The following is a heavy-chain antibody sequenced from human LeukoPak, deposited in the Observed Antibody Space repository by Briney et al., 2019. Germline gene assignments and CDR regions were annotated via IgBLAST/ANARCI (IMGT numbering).Heavy chain of an antibody. CDR2: IIPIFGTA. D-gene: IGHD1-1*01. CDR1: GGTFSSYA. V-gene: IGHV1-69*13. J-gene: IGHJ6*03. CDR3: ARVGELEPFYYYYYMDV. Sequence: GASVKVSCKASGGTFSSYAISWVRQAPGQGLEWMGGIIPIFGTANYAQKFQGRVTITADESTSTAYMELSSLRSEDTAVYYCARVGELEPFYYYYYMDVWGKGTTVTVSS.